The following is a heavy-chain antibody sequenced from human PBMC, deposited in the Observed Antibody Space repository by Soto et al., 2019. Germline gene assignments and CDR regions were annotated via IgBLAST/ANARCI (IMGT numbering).Heavy chain of an antibody. CDR2: INPNSVGT. V-gene: IGHV1-2*02. Sequence: GASVKVSCKASGYTFTGHYMHWVRQAPGQGLEWMGWINPNSVGTTYAQKFQGRVTMTRDTSISTAYMELSRLRSDDTAVYYCAREHMVRAAPGFDIWGQGTMVTVSS. CDR3: AREHMVRAAPGFDI. J-gene: IGHJ3*02. CDR1: GYTFTGHY. D-gene: IGHD3-10*01.